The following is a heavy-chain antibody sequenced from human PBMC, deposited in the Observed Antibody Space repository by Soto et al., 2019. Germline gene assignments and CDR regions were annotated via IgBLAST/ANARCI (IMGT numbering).Heavy chain of an antibody. J-gene: IGHJ6*02. Sequence: ASVKVSCKASGYTFTSYAIHWVRQAPGQRLEWMGWINAGNGNTKYSQKFQGRVTITRDTSASTAYMELSSLRSEDTAVYYCARGDYYDLPRGMDVWGQGTTVTVSS. CDR3: ARGDYYDLPRGMDV. CDR2: INAGNGNT. CDR1: GYTFTSYA. D-gene: IGHD3-22*01. V-gene: IGHV1-3*01.